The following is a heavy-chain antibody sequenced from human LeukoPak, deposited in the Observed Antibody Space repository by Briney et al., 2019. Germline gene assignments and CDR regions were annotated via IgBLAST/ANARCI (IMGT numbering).Heavy chain of an antibody. J-gene: IGHJ4*02. CDR2: IYSDGST. V-gene: IGHV3-53*01. Sequence: GGSLRLSCAVSGFTVSSSYMSWVRQAPGKGLEWVSVIYSDGSTHYADSVKGRFTIFRDNSKNTLYLQMNSLRAEDTAVYYCTSPSYWGQGTLVTVSS. CDR1: GFTVSSSY. CDR3: TSPSY.